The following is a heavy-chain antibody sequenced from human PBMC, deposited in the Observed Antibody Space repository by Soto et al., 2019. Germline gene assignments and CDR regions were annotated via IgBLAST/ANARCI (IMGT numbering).Heavy chain of an antibody. J-gene: IGHJ4*01. V-gene: IGHV3-48*03. CDR3: VRDRSARVPTSIDY. CDR1: GFILSSYE. CDR2: ISYSGSPT. Sequence: PGGSLRLSCAASGFILSSYEMNWVRQAPGKGLEWVSYISYSGSPTDYADSVKGRFTISRDNARNSLYLQMNSLRVEDTAVYYCVRDRSARVPTSIDYWGHGTLVTVSS. D-gene: IGHD1-26*01.